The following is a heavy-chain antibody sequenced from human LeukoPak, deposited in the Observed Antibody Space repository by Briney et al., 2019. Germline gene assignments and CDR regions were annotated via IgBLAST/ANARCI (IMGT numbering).Heavy chain of an antibody. V-gene: IGHV1-18*01. D-gene: IGHD6-13*01. CDR1: GYTFSTYG. Sequence: ASVKVSCKASGYTFSTYGFCWVRQAPGHGLEWMGWISANTGKTDYAQKFRGRVAMTTGTSTSTAYMELRSLRPDDTAVYFCAKVAGDRMDYWGQGTLVTVSS. J-gene: IGHJ4*02. CDR3: AKVAGDRMDY. CDR2: ISANTGKT.